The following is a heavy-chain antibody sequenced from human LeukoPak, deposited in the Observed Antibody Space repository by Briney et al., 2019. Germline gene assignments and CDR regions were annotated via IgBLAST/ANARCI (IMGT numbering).Heavy chain of an antibody. J-gene: IGHJ4*02. D-gene: IGHD4-23*01. CDR2: INPNSGGT. CDR1: GYTLTGYD. Sequence: ASVKVSCKASGYTLTGYDMHWVRQAPGQGLEWMGRINPNSGGTNYAQKFQGRVTMTRDTSISTAYMELSRLRSDDTAVYYCARDYGGTVCFDYWGQGTLVTVSS. CDR3: ARDYGGTVCFDY. V-gene: IGHV1-2*06.